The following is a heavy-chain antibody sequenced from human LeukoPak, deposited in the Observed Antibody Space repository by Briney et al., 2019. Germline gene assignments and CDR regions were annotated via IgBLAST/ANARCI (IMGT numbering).Heavy chain of an antibody. CDR2: IRYDGSNK. D-gene: IGHD3-10*01. V-gene: IGHV3-30*02. CDR3: AKDRSGNWFDP. CDR1: GFTFSSYG. J-gene: IGHJ5*02. Sequence: GGSLRLSCAASGFTFSSYGMHWVRQAPGKGLEWVTIIRYDGSNKYYADSVKGRFTISRDNSKNTLYLQMNSLRAEDTAIYYCAKDRSGNWFDPWGQGTLVTVSS.